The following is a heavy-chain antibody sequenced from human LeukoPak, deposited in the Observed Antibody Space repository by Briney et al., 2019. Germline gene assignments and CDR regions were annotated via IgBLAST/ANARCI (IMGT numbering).Heavy chain of an antibody. D-gene: IGHD4-17*01. CDR2: ISYDGSNK. CDR3: AKDPRSFSTVTTDWFDP. J-gene: IGHJ5*02. Sequence: GGSLRLSCAASGFTFSSYGMHWVRQAPGKGLEWVAVISYDGSNKYYADSVKGRCTISRDNSKNTLYLQMNSLRAEDTAVYYCAKDPRSFSTVTTDWFDPWGQGTLVTVSS. CDR1: GFTFSSYG. V-gene: IGHV3-30*18.